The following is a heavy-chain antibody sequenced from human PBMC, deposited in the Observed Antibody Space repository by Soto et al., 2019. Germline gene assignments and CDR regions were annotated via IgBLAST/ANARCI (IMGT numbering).Heavy chain of an antibody. D-gene: IGHD2-8*01. J-gene: IGHJ4*02. CDR1: EFPFTNAW. Sequence: EVQLVESGGGLVKPGGSLTLSCVTSEFPFTNAWMSWVRQVPGKGLEWVGRIKSQTDGGTADYDAPVKGRFTMSREDTKNTLNLQMNSLTSEDTAIYYCTTYMMYSAFVYLGQGTLVTVSS. V-gene: IGHV3-15*01. CDR2: IKSQTDGGTA. CDR3: TTYMMYSAFVY.